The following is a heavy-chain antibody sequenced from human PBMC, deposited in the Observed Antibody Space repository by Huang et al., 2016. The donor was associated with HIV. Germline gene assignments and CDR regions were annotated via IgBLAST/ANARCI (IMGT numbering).Heavy chain of an antibody. J-gene: IGHJ4*02. CDR2: ISDEATTV. CDR1: GFTFSDYY. Sequence: QVQLVESGGGLVKPGGSLRLSCAASGFTFSDYYLSWIRQAPGRGLEWVSYISDEATTVNYADTVKGRFTISRDDAKSSLYLQMTSLRAEDTAVYYCARKEELDYWGQGTLVTVSS. V-gene: IGHV3-11*01. CDR3: ARKEELDY.